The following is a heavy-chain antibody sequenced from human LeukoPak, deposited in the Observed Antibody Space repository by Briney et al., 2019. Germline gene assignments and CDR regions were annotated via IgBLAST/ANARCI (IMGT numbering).Heavy chain of an antibody. D-gene: IGHD1-26*01. Sequence: SETLSLTCTVSGGSISSGGYYWSWIRQHPGKGLEWIGYIYYSGSTYYNPSLKSRVTISVDTSKNQFSLKLSSVTAADTAVYYCARSRAFNSGAFDPWGQGSLVTVSS. CDR2: IYYSGST. CDR3: ARSRAFNSGAFDP. J-gene: IGHJ5*02. V-gene: IGHV4-31*03. CDR1: GGSISSGGYY.